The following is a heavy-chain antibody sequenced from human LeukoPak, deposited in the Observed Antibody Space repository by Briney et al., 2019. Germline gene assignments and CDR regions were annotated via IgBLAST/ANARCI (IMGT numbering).Heavy chain of an antibody. CDR2: FDAEDGET. J-gene: IGHJ4*02. CDR3: ATDPLLGKYDSSGYLDY. D-gene: IGHD3-22*01. CDR1: GYTLTEIS. V-gene: IGHV1-24*01. Sequence: ASVKLSCKVSGYTLTEISIPWVRQAPGKGLEWMGGFDAEDGETIYAQKFQGRVTMTEDTSTDTAYMELSSLRSEDTAVYYCATDPLLGKYDSSGYLDYWGQGTLVTVSS.